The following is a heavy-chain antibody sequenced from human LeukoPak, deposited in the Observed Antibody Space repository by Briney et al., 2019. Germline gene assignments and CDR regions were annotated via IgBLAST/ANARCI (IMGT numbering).Heavy chain of an antibody. V-gene: IGHV1-69*05. Sequence: AGKLSFKASGASFTSYAISWMRQAPGQGHGWMGGILIIYGTTNYAQEYQGRVTITTDESTSKAYMELRRLRSEDTAVYYCARAPDSSGYYWNDAFDIWGQGTMVTVSS. CDR2: ILIIYGTT. J-gene: IGHJ3*02. CDR1: GASFTSYA. D-gene: IGHD3-22*01. CDR3: ARAPDSSGYYWNDAFDI.